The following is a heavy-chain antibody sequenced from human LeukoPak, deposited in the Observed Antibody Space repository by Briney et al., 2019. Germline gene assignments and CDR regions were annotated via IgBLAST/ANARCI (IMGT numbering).Heavy chain of an antibody. CDR2: INNHGSET. CDR3: AQWSRYFDY. V-gene: IGHV3-7*03. D-gene: IGHD1-26*01. Sequence: PGGSLRLSCAASAFTFSDYWMTWVRQTPGKGLERVANINNHGSETYYVDSVKGRFTISRDNSKNTLYLQMNSLRAEDTALYFCAQWSRYFDYWGQGTLVTVSS. CDR1: AFTFSDYW. J-gene: IGHJ4*02.